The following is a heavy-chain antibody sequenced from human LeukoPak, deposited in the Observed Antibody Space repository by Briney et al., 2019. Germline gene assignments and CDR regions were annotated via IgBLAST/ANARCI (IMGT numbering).Heavy chain of an antibody. CDR3: ANPTAAMYYFDY. Sequence: GGSLRLSCAASGFTFSSYAMSWVRQAPGKGLERVSAISGSGGRTYYADSVKGRFTISRDNSKNTLYLQMNSLRAEDTAVYCCANPTAAMYYFDYWGQGTLVTVSS. V-gene: IGHV3-23*01. CDR2: ISGSGGRT. J-gene: IGHJ4*02. CDR1: GFTFSSYA. D-gene: IGHD2-2*01.